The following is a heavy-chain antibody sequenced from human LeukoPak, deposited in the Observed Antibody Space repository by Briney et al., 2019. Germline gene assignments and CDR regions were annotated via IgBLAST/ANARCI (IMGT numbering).Heavy chain of an antibody. Sequence: PGGSLRLSCAASGFTFSSYAMSWVRQAPGKGLEWVSAISGSGGSTYYADSVKGRFTISRDNSKNTLYLQMNSLRAEDTAVYYCAKPRDCSGGSCYSLAIYYYYGMDVWDQGTTVTVSS. CDR3: AKPRDCSGGSCYSLAIYYYYGMDV. CDR2: ISGSGGST. J-gene: IGHJ6*02. CDR1: GFTFSSYA. V-gene: IGHV3-23*01. D-gene: IGHD2-15*01.